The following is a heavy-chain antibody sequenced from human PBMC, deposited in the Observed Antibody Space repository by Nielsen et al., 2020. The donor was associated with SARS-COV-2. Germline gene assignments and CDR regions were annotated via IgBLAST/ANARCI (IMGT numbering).Heavy chain of an antibody. CDR2: IYYSGST. Sequence: SETLSPTCTVSGGSISSYYWSWIRQPPGKGLEWIGYIYYSGSTNYNPSLKSRVTISVDTSKNQFSLKLSSVTAADTAVYYCARNSVTIFGVVSLDYWGQGTLVTVSS. CDR3: ARNSVTIFGVVSLDY. J-gene: IGHJ4*02. V-gene: IGHV4-59*01. D-gene: IGHD3-3*01. CDR1: GGSISSYY.